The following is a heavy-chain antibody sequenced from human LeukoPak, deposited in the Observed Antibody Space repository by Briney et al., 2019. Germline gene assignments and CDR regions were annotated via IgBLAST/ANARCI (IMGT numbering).Heavy chain of an antibody. CDR1: GFTFDDYA. D-gene: IGHD3-3*01. Sequence: LRLSCAASGFTFDDYAMHWVRQSPGKGLEWIGYIYHSGSTNYNPSLKSRVTISVDRSKNQFSLKVNSVTAADTAVYYCARGPAIFGVVAHDYWGQGTLVIVSS. CDR3: ARGPAIFGVVAHDY. V-gene: IGHV4-30-2*06. J-gene: IGHJ4*02. CDR2: IYHSGST.